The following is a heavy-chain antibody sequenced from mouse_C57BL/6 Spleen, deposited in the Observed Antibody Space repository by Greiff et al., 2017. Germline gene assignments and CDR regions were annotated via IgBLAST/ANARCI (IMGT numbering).Heavy chain of an antibody. CDR3: AISPGEYGKPPFDD. D-gene: IGHD2-1*01. Sequence: VQLQQSGAELAKPGASVKLSCKASGYTFTSYWMHWVKQRPGQGLEWIGYINPSSGYTKYNQKFKDQATLTADNTSSTAYMQLSSLTYEDSAVYYCAISPGEYGKPPFDDWGQGTTLTVSS. V-gene: IGHV1-7*01. CDR1: GYTFTSYW. CDR2: INPSSGYT. J-gene: IGHJ2*01.